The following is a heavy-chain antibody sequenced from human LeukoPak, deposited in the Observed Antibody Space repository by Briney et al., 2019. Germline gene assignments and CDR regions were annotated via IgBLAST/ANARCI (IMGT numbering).Heavy chain of an antibody. CDR1: GGSISSSSYY. CDR3: ASGGGAWFDP. D-gene: IGHD3-10*01. CDR2: INHSGST. V-gene: IGHV4-39*07. J-gene: IGHJ5*02. Sequence: PSETLSLTCTVSGGSISSSSYYWGWIRQPPGKGLEWIGEINHSGSTNYNPSLKSRVTISVDTSKNQFSLKLSSVTAADTAVYYCASGGGAWFDPWGQGTLVTVSS.